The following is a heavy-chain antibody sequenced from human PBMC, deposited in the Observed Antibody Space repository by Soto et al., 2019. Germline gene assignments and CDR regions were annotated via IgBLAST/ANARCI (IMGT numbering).Heavy chain of an antibody. V-gene: IGHV3-48*01. J-gene: IGHJ4*02. D-gene: IGHD4-4*01. CDR2: ISSSSSTI. CDR3: ARFASLPHSNY. Sequence: GGSLKLSCAASGFTFSSYSMNWVRQAPGKGLEWVSYISSSSSTIYYADSVKGRFTISRDNAKNSLYLQMNSLRAEDTAVYYCARFASLPHSNYWGQGTLVTVSS. CDR1: GFTFSSYS.